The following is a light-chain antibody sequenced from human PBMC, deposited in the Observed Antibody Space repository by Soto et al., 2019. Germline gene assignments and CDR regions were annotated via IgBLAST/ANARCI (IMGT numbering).Light chain of an antibody. Sequence: AIRMTQSPSSFSASTGDRVTITCRASQSVSNSLAWYQQKPGKAPKLLIHSASTLQSGVPSRFSGSGSGTDFTLTISCLQSDDFATYSCQQYYNYHLALGGGTKVDIK. CDR1: QSVSNS. CDR2: SAS. CDR3: QQYYNYHLA. V-gene: IGKV1-8*01. J-gene: IGKJ4*01.